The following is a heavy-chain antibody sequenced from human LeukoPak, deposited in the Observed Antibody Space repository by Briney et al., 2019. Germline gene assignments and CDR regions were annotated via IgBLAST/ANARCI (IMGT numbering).Heavy chain of an antibody. D-gene: IGHD6-19*01. CDR2: LHYSGIT. J-gene: IGHJ4*02. CDR1: GASISSYY. Sequence: SETLSLTCTVSGASISSYYWSWIRQPPGKGLEWIGYLHYSGITNYNSSVKSRVTISPDTSKNQMSLKLSSVTAADTAVYYCARAGGQWTGIDFWGQGTLVTVSS. CDR3: ARAGGQWTGIDF. V-gene: IGHV4-59*01.